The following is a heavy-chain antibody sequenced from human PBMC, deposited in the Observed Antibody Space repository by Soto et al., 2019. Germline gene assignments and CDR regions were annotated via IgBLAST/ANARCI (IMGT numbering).Heavy chain of an antibody. Sequence: QVQLVQSGAEVKKPGSSVKVSCKASGGTFGSYAISWVRQAPGQGLEWMGGIIPIPGTANYAQKFQGRVKIAADESTSTAYMELSSLRSEDTAVYYCASSQGSSTSLEIYYYYYYGMDVWGQGTTVTVSS. J-gene: IGHJ6*02. CDR2: IIPIPGTA. CDR3: ASSQGSSTSLEIYYYYYYGMDV. CDR1: GGTFGSYA. V-gene: IGHV1-69*01. D-gene: IGHD2-2*01.